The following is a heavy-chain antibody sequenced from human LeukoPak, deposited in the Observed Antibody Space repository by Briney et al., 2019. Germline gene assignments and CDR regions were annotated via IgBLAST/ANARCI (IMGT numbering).Heavy chain of an antibody. CDR3: AELDITMIGGV. CDR1: GFTFSSYS. J-gene: IGHJ6*04. V-gene: IGHV3-21*01. CDR2: ISSSSIYR. D-gene: IGHD3-10*02. Sequence: GGSLTLSCAASGFTFSSYSVNWVRQAPGKGLEWVSSISSSSIYRYYADSVKGRFTISRDNAKNSLYLQMNSLRAEDTAVYYCAELDITMIGGVWGKGTTVTISS.